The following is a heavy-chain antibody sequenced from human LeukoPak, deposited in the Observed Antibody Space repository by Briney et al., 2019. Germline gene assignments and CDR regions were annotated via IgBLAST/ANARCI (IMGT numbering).Heavy chain of an antibody. Sequence: SETLSLTCTVSGGSVNNSPYYWGWIRQPPGTGLEWIGTISYSGTTYYNPSLKSRVTITVDMSKNQFALKLNSVSAADTAMYYCAKWGVGARVAFDIWGQGTMVTVSS. D-gene: IGHD1-26*01. CDR1: GGSVNNSPYY. J-gene: IGHJ3*02. CDR2: ISYSGTT. CDR3: AKWGVGARVAFDI. V-gene: IGHV4-39*06.